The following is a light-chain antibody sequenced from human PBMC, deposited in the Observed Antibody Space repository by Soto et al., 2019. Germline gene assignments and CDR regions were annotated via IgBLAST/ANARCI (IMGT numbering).Light chain of an antibody. J-gene: IGKJ5*01. CDR1: QSISSH. Sequence: DIQMTQSPSSLSASVGDRVTITCRASQSISSHLNWYQQKPGKAPKVLIYGASSLQSGVPSRFIGSGSGTDFTLTISSLQPEDFATYYCPQGYSTPHSITFGQGTRLEIK. CDR2: GAS. V-gene: IGKV1-39*01. CDR3: PQGYSTPHSIT.